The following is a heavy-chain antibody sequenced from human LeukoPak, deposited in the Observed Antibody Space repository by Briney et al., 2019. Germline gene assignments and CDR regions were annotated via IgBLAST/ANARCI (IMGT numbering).Heavy chain of an antibody. CDR3: ASVVLTVSESYYFDY. V-gene: IGHV4-30-2*01. J-gene: IGHJ4*02. Sequence: PSQTLSLTCAVSGGSISSGGYSWSWIRQPPGKGLEWIGYIYHSGSTYYNPSLKSRVTISVDRSKNQFSLKLSSVTAADTAVYYCASVVLTVSESYYFDYWGQGTLVTVSS. CDR1: GGSISSGGYS. D-gene: IGHD3-9*01. CDR2: IYHSGST.